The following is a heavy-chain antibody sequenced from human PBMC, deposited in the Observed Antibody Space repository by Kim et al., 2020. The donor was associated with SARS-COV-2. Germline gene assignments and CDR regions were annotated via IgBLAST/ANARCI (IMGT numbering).Heavy chain of an antibody. J-gene: IGHJ5*02. CDR3: AKDTGYSYANWFDP. V-gene: IGHV3-23*01. Sequence: AESVKGRFTISSDNSKNTLYLQMNSLRAEDTAVYYCAKDTGYSYANWFDPWGQGTLVTVSS. D-gene: IGHD5-18*01.